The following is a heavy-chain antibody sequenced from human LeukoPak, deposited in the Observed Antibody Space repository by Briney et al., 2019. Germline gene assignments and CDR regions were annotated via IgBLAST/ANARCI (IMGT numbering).Heavy chain of an antibody. D-gene: IGHD3-22*01. J-gene: IGHJ4*02. CDR1: GFTFSSYA. Sequence: GGSLRLSCAASGFTFSSYAMSWVRQAPGKGLEWVSAISGSGGSTYYADSVKGRFTISRDNSKNTLYLTMNSLRAEDTAVYYCAKPDRASITMIVVVIPFDYWGQGTLVTVSS. V-gene: IGHV3-23*01. CDR2: ISGSGGST. CDR3: AKPDRASITMIVVVIPFDY.